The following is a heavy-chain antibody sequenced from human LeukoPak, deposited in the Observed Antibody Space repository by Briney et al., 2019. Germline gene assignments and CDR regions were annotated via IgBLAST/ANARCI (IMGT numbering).Heavy chain of an antibody. CDR2: VYHSGSP. D-gene: IGHD1-1*01. CDR3: ARVNINNWHSCDY. V-gene: IGHV4-4*02. CDR1: GGSISSNNW. J-gene: IGHJ4*02. Sequence: PSGTLSLTCAVSGGSISSNNWWGWVRQPPGKGLEWIGEVYHSGSPNYNPSLKSRVTISVDKSRNHFSLNLSSVTAADTAVYYCARVNINNWHSCDYWGQGTLVTVSS.